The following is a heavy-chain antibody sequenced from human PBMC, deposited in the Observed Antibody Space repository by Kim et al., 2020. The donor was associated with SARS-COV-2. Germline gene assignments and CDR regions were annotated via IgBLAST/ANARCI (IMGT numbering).Heavy chain of an antibody. D-gene: IGHD2-15*01. CDR3: ARVLGYCSGGSCYSENWFDP. CDR1: LYTSTSYG. CDR2: TSPYNGNT. V-gene: IGHV1-18*01. Sequence: ASVIFLCKASLYTSTSYGICWLRQFPVQVIDWICWTSPYNGNTHYLQPLYGRVTMTTDTSTSTAYMELRSLRSDDTAVYYCARVLGYCSGGSCYSENWFDPWGQGTLVTVSS. J-gene: IGHJ5*02.